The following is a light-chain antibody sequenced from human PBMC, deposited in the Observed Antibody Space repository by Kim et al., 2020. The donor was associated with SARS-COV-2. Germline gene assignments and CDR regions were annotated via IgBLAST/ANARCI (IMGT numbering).Light chain of an antibody. CDR3: SSYTTSSTLV. CDR1: SRDVGGYNR. CDR2: EVN. Sequence: QSATISWTGTSRDVGGYNRVAWYQQPPGTAPKLMIYEVNNRPSGVPDRFSGSKSGNTASLTISGLQTEDEADYYCSSYTTSSTLVFGGGTQLTVL. J-gene: IGLJ2*01. V-gene: IGLV2-18*02.